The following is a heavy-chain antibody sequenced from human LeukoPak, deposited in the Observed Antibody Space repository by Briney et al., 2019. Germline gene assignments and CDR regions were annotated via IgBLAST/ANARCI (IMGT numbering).Heavy chain of an antibody. J-gene: IGHJ1*01. CDR2: ISGGADNT. V-gene: IGHV3-23*01. D-gene: IGHD5-24*01. Sequence: GGSLRLSCAASGITLRSYALSWVRQAPGKGLEWVSAISGGADNTFYAESVKGRFTISRDTSKNTLYLQMNSLSAEDTAVYYCAVRRDGYYPPLLWGQGTLVTVSS. CDR1: GITLRSYA. CDR3: AVRRDGYYPPLL.